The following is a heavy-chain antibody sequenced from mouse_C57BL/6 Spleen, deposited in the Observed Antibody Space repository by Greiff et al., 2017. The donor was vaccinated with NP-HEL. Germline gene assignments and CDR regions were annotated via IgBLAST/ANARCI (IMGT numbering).Heavy chain of an antibody. CDR2: IDPSDSET. CDR1: GYTFTSYW. V-gene: IGHV1-52*01. Sequence: QVQLQQPGAELVRPGSSVKLSCTASGYTFTSYWMHWVKQRPIQGLEWIGNIDPSDSETHYTQQFKDKATLTVYKSSSTAYMQLSSLTSEDSAVYYCATEEERYFDVWGTGTTVTVSS. CDR3: ATEEERYFDV. J-gene: IGHJ1*03.